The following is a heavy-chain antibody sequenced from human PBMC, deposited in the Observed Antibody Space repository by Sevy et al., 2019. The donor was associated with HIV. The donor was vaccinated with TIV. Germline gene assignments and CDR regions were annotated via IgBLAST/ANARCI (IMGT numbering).Heavy chain of an antibody. CDR2: IYPGDSDT. CDR3: ARKAYYYDSSGYHTSFDY. V-gene: IGHV5-51*01. Sequence: GESLKISCKGSGYSFTGYWIGWVRQMPGKGLEWMGIIYPGDSDTRYSPSFQGQVTISADKSISTAYLQWSSLKASDTAMYYCARKAYYYDSSGYHTSFDYWGQGTLVTVSS. D-gene: IGHD3-22*01. J-gene: IGHJ4*02. CDR1: GYSFTGYW.